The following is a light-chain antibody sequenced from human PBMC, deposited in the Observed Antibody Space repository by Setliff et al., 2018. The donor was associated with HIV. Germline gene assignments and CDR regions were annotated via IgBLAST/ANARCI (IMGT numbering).Light chain of an antibody. CDR1: SNDFGSYDY. V-gene: IGLV2-14*01. CDR2: EVS. J-gene: IGLJ1*01. Sequence: QSALAQPASVSGSPGQSITISCTGTSNDFGSYDYVSWYQHQPGKVPKLMIYEVSNRPSGVSDRFSGSKSGNTASLTISGLQTEDEADYYCSSYAGSGTLYVFGTGTKVTVL. CDR3: SSYAGSGTLYV.